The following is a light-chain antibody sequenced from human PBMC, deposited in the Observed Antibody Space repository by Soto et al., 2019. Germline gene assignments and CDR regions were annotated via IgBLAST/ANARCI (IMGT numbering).Light chain of an antibody. J-gene: IGLJ2*01. CDR2: EVS. CDR1: SSDVGDYDY. V-gene: IGLV2-8*01. CDR3: SSYGGCNTVL. Sequence: QSALTQPPSASGSPGQSVTISCTGTSSDVGDYDYVSWYQQHPGKAPKLMIYEVSKWPSGVPDRFSGSKSGNTASLTVSGLQTEDEADYYCSSYGGCNTVLFGGGTKLTVL.